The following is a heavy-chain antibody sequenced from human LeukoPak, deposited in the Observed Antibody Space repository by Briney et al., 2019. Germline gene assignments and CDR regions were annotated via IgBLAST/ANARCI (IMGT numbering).Heavy chain of an antibody. J-gene: IGHJ5*02. CDR3: AREPMVRDFNWFDP. Sequence: ASVKVSCKASGYTFTGYYIHWVRQAPGQGLEWMGRINPNNGGTNYAQKFQGRVTMTRDTSISTAYMQLSRLTSDDTAVYYCAREPMVRDFNWFDPWGQGTLVTVSS. V-gene: IGHV1-2*06. CDR1: GYTFTGYY. CDR2: INPNNGGT. D-gene: IGHD3-10*01.